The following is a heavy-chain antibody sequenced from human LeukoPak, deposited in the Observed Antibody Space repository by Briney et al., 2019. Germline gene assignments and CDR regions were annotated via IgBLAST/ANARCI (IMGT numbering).Heavy chain of an antibody. D-gene: IGHD6-13*01. V-gene: IGHV1-2*02. CDR3: ARGAEAETSPLDY. CDR2: INPKTGAA. J-gene: IGHJ4*02. CDR1: GYIFSDYY. Sequence: GASLKVSCKASGYIFSDYYMHWVRQAPGQGLEWLGWINPKTGAADYAQQFRGRITMTRDTSINTDYMEMKRVTSDDTAVYYCARGAEAETSPLDYWGQGTLVTVSS.